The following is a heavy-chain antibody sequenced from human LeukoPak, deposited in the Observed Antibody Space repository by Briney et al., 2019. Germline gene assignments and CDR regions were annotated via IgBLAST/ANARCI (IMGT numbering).Heavy chain of an antibody. J-gene: IGHJ4*02. CDR1: GYTFSNFG. CDR2: ISGNNDNP. D-gene: IGHD2-2*01. Sequence: ASVKVSCKASGYTFSNFGISWVRQAPGQGVEWMGWISGNNDNPNNGQKFQGRFTVTPDSSTRTAYMELKRLRSDDTAVYYCARDGTSTDDYWGQGTLVTVSS. CDR3: ARDGTSTDDY. V-gene: IGHV1-18*01.